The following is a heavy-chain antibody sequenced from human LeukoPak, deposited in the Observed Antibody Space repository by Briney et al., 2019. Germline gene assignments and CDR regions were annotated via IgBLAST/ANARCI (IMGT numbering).Heavy chain of an antibody. CDR1: GFTFSSYS. D-gene: IGHD3-16*01. J-gene: IGHJ4*02. CDR2: MSISSSEI. V-gene: IGHV3-21*01. CDR3: AAQGGLDY. Sequence: GGSLRLSCAASGFTFSSYSMNWVRQAPGKGLGWVSSMSISSSEIYYSDSVKGRFTIYRDHDKTSLYLQMTSLKAEDTALYYCAAQGGLDYWGQGTLVTVSS.